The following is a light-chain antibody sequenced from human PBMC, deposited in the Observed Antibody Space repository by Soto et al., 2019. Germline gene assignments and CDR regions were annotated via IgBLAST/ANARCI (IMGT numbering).Light chain of an antibody. Sequence: QSVLTQPPSVSGAPGQRVTISCTGTSSNIGAGYDVHWYQHLPGAAPKLLIHGNTDRPSGVPDRFSGSKSGASASLAITGLQAEDEGDYYCQSYDNTVGGSVVFGGGNKLTVL. CDR1: SSNIGAGYD. J-gene: IGLJ2*01. CDR3: QSYDNTVGGSVV. CDR2: GNT. V-gene: IGLV1-40*01.